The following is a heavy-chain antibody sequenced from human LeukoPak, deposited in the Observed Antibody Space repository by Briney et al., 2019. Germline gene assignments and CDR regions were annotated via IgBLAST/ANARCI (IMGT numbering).Heavy chain of an antibody. CDR2: INHSGST. V-gene: IGHV4-34*01. Sequence: PSETLSLTCAVYGGSFSSYYWSWIRQPPGKGLEWIGEINHSGSTNYNPSLKSRVTISVDTSKNQFSLKLSSVTAADTAVYYCARRPKYYYGSGSYFANWFDPWGQGTLVTVSS. CDR3: ARRPKYYYGSGSYFANWFDP. J-gene: IGHJ5*02. D-gene: IGHD3-10*01. CDR1: GGSFSSYY.